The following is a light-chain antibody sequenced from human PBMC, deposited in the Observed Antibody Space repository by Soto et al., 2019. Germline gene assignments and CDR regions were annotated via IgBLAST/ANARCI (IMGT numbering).Light chain of an antibody. CDR3: QQYHTYSYT. V-gene: IGKV1-5*01. CDR1: QTIPSW. J-gene: IGKJ2*01. Sequence: DIQMTQSPSTLSASVGDRVTITCRASQTIPSWFAWYQQKPGRAPKLLIYDASTLEGGVSSRFGGSGTGTEFSLTISSLQPDDFATYYCQQYHTYSYTFGQWTKLEIK. CDR2: DAS.